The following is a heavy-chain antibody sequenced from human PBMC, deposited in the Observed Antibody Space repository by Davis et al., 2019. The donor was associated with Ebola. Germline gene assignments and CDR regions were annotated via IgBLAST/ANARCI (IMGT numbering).Heavy chain of an antibody. D-gene: IGHD1-1*01. CDR3: ARAQFPTTSDH. CDR2: INPNTDAT. Sequence: AASVKVSCKASGYTFTAYYIHWVRQAPGQGLERMGRINPNTDATNYAQRFQGRVTMTTDTSTSTAYMEVGSLRSDDTAVYYCARAQFPTTSDHWGQGTLVTVSS. J-gene: IGHJ4*02. CDR1: GYTFTAYY. V-gene: IGHV1-2*06.